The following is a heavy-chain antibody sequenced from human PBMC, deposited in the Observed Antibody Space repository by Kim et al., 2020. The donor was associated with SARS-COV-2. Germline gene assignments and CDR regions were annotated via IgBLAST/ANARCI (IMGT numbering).Heavy chain of an antibody. J-gene: IGHJ5*02. V-gene: IGHV3-73*01. CDR2: IRSKANSYAT. D-gene: IGHD3-10*01. Sequence: GGSLRLSCAASGFTFSGSAMHWVRQASGKGLEWVGRIRSKANSYATAYAASVKGRFTISRDDSKNTAYLQMNSLKTEDTAVYYCRAPYYYGSGSFFRNNWFDPWGQGTLVTVSS. CDR3: RAPYYYGSGSFFRNNWFDP. CDR1: GFTFSGSA.